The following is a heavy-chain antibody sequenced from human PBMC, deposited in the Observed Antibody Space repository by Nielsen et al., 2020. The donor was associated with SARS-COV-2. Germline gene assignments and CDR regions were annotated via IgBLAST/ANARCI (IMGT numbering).Heavy chain of an antibody. CDR2: IYYSGST. CDR1: GGSISSGGYY. D-gene: IGHD6-13*01. V-gene: IGHV4-31*03. CDR3: AREGASIAAAGTGDRFDY. Sequence: LRLSCTVSGGSISSGGYYWSWIRQHPGKGLEWIGYIYYSGSTYYNPSLKSRVTISVDTSKNQFSLKLSSVTAADTAVYYCAREGASIAAAGTGDRFDYWGQGTLVTVSS. J-gene: IGHJ4*02.